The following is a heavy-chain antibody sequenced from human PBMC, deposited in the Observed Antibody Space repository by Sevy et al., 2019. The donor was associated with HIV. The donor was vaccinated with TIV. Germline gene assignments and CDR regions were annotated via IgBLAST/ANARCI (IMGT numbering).Heavy chain of an antibody. CDR1: GFDIRSNY. Sequence: GGSLRLSCVVSGFDIRSNYMSWVRQAPGKGLEWFSHIYAGGTEYYADSVKGRFTFSRDDSKNTVSLQMRSLRAEDSAVYYCASEYCSRGSCFFDYWGQGIQVTVSS. CDR2: IYAGGTE. CDR3: ASEYCSRGSCFFDY. D-gene: IGHD2-15*01. V-gene: IGHV3-53*01. J-gene: IGHJ4*02.